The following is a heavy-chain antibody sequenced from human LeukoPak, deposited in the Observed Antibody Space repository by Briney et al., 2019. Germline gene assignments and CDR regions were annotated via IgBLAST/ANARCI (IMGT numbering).Heavy chain of an antibody. CDR1: GGSISSYY. D-gene: IGHD3-10*01. V-gene: IGHV4-59*01. Sequence: TSETLSLTCTVSGGSISSYYWSWIRQPPGKGLEWIGYIYYSGSTNYNPSLKSRVTISVDTSKNQFSLKLSSVTAADTAVYYCASSLLWFGESLYYFDYWGQGTLVTVSS. CDR3: ASSLLWFGESLYYFDY. J-gene: IGHJ4*02. CDR2: IYYSGST.